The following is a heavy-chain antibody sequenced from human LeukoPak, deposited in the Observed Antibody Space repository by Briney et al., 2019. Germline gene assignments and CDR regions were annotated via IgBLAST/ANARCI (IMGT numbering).Heavy chain of an antibody. V-gene: IGHV5-51*01. D-gene: IGHD6-19*01. CDR3: ARLVEVAGRLDY. Sequence: HGESLKISCKGSGYSFTSYWIGWVRQMPGKGLEWKGIIYPGDSDTRYSASFQGQVTISANKSISTAYLQWSRLKASDTAMYYCARLVEVAGRLDYWGQGTPVIVSS. CDR1: GYSFTSYW. CDR2: IYPGDSDT. J-gene: IGHJ4*02.